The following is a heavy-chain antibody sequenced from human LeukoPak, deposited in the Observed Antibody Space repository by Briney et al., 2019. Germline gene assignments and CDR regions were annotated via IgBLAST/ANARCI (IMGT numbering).Heavy chain of an antibody. CDR3: ARDISQQLGPGFDY. V-gene: IGHV3-48*01. D-gene: IGHD6-13*01. J-gene: IGHJ4*02. Sequence: GGSLRLSCTASGFTFSSYSMNWVRQAPGKGLEWVSYISSSGSTIYYADSVKGRFTISRDNSKNTLYLQMNSLRAEDTAVYYCARDISQQLGPGFDYWGQGTLVTVSS. CDR2: ISSSGSTI. CDR1: GFTFSSYS.